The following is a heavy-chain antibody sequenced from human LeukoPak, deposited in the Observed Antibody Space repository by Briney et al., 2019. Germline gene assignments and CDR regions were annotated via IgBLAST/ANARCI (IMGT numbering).Heavy chain of an antibody. Sequence: GGSLRLSCAASGFTFTTYDMHWVRQATGKGLEWVSAIGTTGDTYYPGSVKGRFTISRENAKNSLYLQMNSLRAGDTAVYYCARITQWLVRGEVGALDYWGQGTLVTVSS. CDR2: IGTTGDT. V-gene: IGHV3-13*01. D-gene: IGHD6-19*01. J-gene: IGHJ4*02. CDR1: GFTFTTYD. CDR3: ARITQWLVRGEVGALDY.